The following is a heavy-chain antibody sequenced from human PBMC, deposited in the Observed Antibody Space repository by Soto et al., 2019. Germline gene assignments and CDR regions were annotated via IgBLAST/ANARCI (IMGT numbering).Heavy chain of an antibody. CDR2: IYYSGST. J-gene: IGHJ4*02. CDR1: GGSISSSSYY. V-gene: IGHV4-39*01. Sequence: SETLSLTCTVSGGSISSSSYYWGWIRKPPGKGLEWIGSIYYSGSTYYNPSLKSRVTISVDTSKNQFSLKLSSVTAADTAVYYCARHTPAISISDHWGQGTLVTVSS. CDR3: ARHTPAISISDH. D-gene: IGHD2-15*01.